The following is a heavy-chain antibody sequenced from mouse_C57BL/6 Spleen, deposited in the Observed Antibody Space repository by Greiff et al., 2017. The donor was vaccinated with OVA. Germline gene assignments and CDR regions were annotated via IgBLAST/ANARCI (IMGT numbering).Heavy chain of an antibody. CDR3: ARRDYYGSSYDY. D-gene: IGHD1-1*01. Sequence: EVMLVESGGGLVKPGGSLKLSCAASGFTFSDYGMHWVRQAPEKGLEWVAYISSGSSTIYYADTVKGRFTISRDNAKNTLFLQMTSLRSEDTAMYYCARRDYYGSSYDYWGQGTTLTVSS. CDR2: ISSGSSTI. V-gene: IGHV5-17*01. J-gene: IGHJ2*01. CDR1: GFTFSDYG.